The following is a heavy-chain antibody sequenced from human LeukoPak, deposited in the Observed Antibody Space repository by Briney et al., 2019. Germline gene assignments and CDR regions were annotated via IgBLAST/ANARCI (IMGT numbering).Heavy chain of an antibody. Sequence: GASVKVSCKASGYTFTSHGISWVRQAPGQGLEWMGGIIPIFGTANYAQKFQGRVTITADKSTSTAYMELSSLRSEDTAVYYCARDPYSSSWDTNYFDYWGQGTLVTVSS. V-gene: IGHV1-69*06. CDR1: GYTFTSHG. D-gene: IGHD6-13*01. CDR3: ARDPYSSSWDTNYFDY. J-gene: IGHJ4*02. CDR2: IIPIFGTA.